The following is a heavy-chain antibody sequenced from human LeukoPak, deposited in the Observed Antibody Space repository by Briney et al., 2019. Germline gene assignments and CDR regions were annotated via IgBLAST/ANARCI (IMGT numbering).Heavy chain of an antibody. J-gene: IGHJ5*02. V-gene: IGHV3-30*18. D-gene: IGHD1-26*01. Sequence: PGRSLRLSCAASGFTFSSYGMHWVRQAQGKGLEWVAVISYDGSNKYYADSVKGRFTISRDNSKNTLYLQMNSLRAEDTAVYYCAKVGATTAPSWGQGTLVTVSS. CDR1: GFTFSSYG. CDR3: AKVGATTAPS. CDR2: ISYDGSNK.